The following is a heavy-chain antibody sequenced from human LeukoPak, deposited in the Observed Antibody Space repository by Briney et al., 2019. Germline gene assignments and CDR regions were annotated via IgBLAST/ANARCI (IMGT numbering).Heavy chain of an antibody. V-gene: IGHV3-7*03. CDR3: AKDRYIVATISVVDY. CDR2: IKQDGSEK. D-gene: IGHD5-12*01. Sequence: GGSLRLSCAASGFTFSSYWMSWVRQAPGKGLEWVANIKQDGSEKYYVDSVKGRFTISRDNAKNSLYLQMNSLRAEDTAVYYCAKDRYIVATISVVDYWGQGTLVTVSS. CDR1: GFTFSSYW. J-gene: IGHJ4*02.